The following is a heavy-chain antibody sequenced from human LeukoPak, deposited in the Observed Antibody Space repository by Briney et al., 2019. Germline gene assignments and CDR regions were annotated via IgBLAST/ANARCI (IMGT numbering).Heavy chain of an antibody. D-gene: IGHD6-6*01. Sequence: GESLKISCKLSGYSFTSYWIGWVRQMPGKGLEWMGIIYPDDSDTRYSPSFQGQVTISADKSISTAYLQWSSLMASDTAMYYCARERSSQGYFDFWGQGTLVTVSS. CDR3: ARERSSQGYFDF. V-gene: IGHV5-51*01. J-gene: IGHJ4*02. CDR2: IYPDDSDT. CDR1: GYSFTSYW.